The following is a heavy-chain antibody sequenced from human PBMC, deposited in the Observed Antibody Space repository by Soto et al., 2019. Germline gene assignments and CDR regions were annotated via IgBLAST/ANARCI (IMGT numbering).Heavy chain of an antibody. J-gene: IGHJ6*02. D-gene: IGHD3-22*01. Sequence: PSETLSLTCAVSGGSISSGGYSWSWIRQPPGKGLEWIGYIYHSGSTYYNPSLKSRVTISVDRSKNQFSLKLSSVTAADTAVYYCARDMDYYDSSGWNYYGMDVWGQGTLFTVSS. CDR1: GGSISSGGYS. CDR2: IYHSGST. CDR3: ARDMDYYDSSGWNYYGMDV. V-gene: IGHV4-30-2*01.